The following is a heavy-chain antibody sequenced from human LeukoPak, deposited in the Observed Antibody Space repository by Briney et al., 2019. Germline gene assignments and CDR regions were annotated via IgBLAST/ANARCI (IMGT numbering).Heavy chain of an antibody. V-gene: IGHV3-20*01. J-gene: IGHJ6*02. CDR1: GFTFSSYW. D-gene: IGHD2-15*01. Sequence: PGGSLRLSCAASGFTFSSYWMSWVRQAPGKGLEWVSGINWNGGSTGYADSMKGRFNISRDNAKNSLYLQMNSLRAEDTALYHCARQQGPVVYYYGMDVWGQGTTVTVSS. CDR2: INWNGGST. CDR3: ARQQGPVVYYYGMDV.